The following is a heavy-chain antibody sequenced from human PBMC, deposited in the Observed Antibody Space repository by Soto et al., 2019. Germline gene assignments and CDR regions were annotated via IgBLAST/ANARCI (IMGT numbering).Heavy chain of an antibody. D-gene: IGHD1-20*01. CDR2: ISGDGSRT. CDR3: VRDFCTMPGIK. Sequence: EVQVVESGGGLAQPGGSLRLSCAASGFSFSDYYIHWVRQGPGKGLLWVSCISGDGSRTYYADSVKGRFTIFRDNAKNTVYLQMNSLRDDDTAIYYCVRDFCTMPGIKWGQGTLVSVSS. CDR1: GFSFSDYY. J-gene: IGHJ4*02. V-gene: IGHV3-74*01.